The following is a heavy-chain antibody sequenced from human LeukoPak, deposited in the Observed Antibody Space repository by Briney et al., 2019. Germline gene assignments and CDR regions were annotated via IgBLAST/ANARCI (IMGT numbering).Heavy chain of an antibody. CDR3: AKRDSSGSYPYYFDY. D-gene: IGHD3-22*01. Sequence: GGSLRLSCVASGFTFSTHAMSWVRLAPGKGLEWVSAIGGNDGTTCYADSVKGRFTISRDNSKDTLYLQMSSLRVEDTATYYCAKRDSSGSYPYYFDYWGQGTLVTVSS. J-gene: IGHJ4*02. CDR1: GFTFSTHA. CDR2: IGGNDGTT. V-gene: IGHV3-23*01.